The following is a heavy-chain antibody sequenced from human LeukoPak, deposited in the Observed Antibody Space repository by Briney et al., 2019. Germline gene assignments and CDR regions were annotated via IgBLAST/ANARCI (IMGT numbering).Heavy chain of an antibody. CDR3: ARRGITIFGVVINPNWFDP. J-gene: IGHJ5*02. CDR2: IYHSGST. Sequence: SETLSLTCAVSGHSISSGYYWGWIRQPPGKGLEWIGSIYHSGSTYYNPSLKSRVPISVDTSKNQFSLKLSSVTAADTAVYYCARRGITIFGVVINPNWFDPRGQGTLVTVSS. CDR1: GHSISSGYY. V-gene: IGHV4-38-2*01. D-gene: IGHD3-3*01.